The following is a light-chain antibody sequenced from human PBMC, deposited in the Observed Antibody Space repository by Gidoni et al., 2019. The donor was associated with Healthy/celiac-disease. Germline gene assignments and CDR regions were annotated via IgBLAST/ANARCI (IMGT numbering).Light chain of an antibody. J-gene: IGKJ5*01. V-gene: IGKV3-20*01. CDR3: QQYGSSPRIT. CDR2: GAS. Sequence: EIVVTQSPGTLSLSPGERATLSRRASQSVSSSYLAWYQQKPGQAPRLLIYGASSRATGIPDRFSGSGSGTDFTLTISRLEPEDFAVYYCQQYGSSPRITFGQGTRLEIK. CDR1: QSVSSSY.